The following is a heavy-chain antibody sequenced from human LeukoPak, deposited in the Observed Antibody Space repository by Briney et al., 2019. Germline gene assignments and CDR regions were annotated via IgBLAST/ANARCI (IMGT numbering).Heavy chain of an antibody. CDR1: GGSISSGGYS. CDR3: ARVYQDVNWFDP. D-gene: IGHD2-8*01. Sequence: PSQTLSLTCAVSGGSISSGGYSWSWIRQPPGKGLGWIGYIYHSGSTYYNPSLKSRVTISVDTSKNQFSLKLSSVTAADTAVYYCARVYQDVNWFDPWGQGTLVTVSS. J-gene: IGHJ5*02. V-gene: IGHV4-30-2*01. CDR2: IYHSGST.